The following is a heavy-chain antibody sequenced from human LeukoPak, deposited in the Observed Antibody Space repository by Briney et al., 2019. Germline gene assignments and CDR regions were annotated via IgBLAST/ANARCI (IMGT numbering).Heavy chain of an antibody. CDR3: ARERIATTGTGWFDP. Sequence: GRSLRLSCAASGFTFSSYGMHWVRQAPGKGLEWVAVISYDGSNKYYADSVKGRFTISRDNSKNTLYLLMNSLRTEDTAFYYCARERIATTGTGWFDPWGQGTLVTVSS. D-gene: IGHD6-13*01. CDR1: GFTFSSYG. V-gene: IGHV3-30*03. CDR2: ISYDGSNK. J-gene: IGHJ5*02.